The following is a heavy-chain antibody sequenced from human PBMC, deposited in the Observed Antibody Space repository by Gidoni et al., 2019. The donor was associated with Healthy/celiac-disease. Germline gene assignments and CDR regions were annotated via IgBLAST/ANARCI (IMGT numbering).Heavy chain of an antibody. D-gene: IGHD6-13*01. J-gene: IGHJ5*02. CDR1: SGSISSSSYS. CDR3: ARQSSSWINNWVDP. V-gene: IGHV4-39*01. CDR2: IYYSGST. Sequence: QLHLHPSCPGLLKPSEPPSLTCTVSSGSISSSSYSWGWIRQPPGKGLEWIGSIYYSGSTYYNPSLKSRVTIYVDTSKNQFSLKLSAVTAADTAVYYCARQSSSWINNWVDPWGQGTLVTVSS.